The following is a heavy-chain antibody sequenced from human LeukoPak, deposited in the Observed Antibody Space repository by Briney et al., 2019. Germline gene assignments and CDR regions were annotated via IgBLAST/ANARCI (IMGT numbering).Heavy chain of an antibody. CDR1: GVSISNYY. CDR3: ARQYYSASGSSHVGAYDF. J-gene: IGHJ4*02. CDR2: IYNSGSA. D-gene: IGHD3-10*01. V-gene: IGHV4-59*01. Sequence: TSETLPLTCTVSGVSISNYYWSWIRQPPGKRLEWIGYIYNSGSANYNPSLKSRVTISVDTSKNQFSLKLSSVTAADTAIYYCARQYYSASGSSHVGAYDFWGQGTLVTVSS.